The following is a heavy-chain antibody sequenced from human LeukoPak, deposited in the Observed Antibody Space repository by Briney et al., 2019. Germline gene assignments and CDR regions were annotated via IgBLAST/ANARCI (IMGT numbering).Heavy chain of an antibody. V-gene: IGHV3-48*04. D-gene: IGHD2-21*02. CDR3: ARTIVVVTPNWFDP. J-gene: IGHJ5*02. CDR2: ISSSGSTI. CDR1: GFTFSSYS. Sequence: GGSLRLSCAASGFTFSSYSMNWVRQAPGKGLGWVSYISSSGSTIYYADSVKGRFTISRDNAKNSLYLQMNSLRAEDTAVYYCARTIVVVTPNWFDPWGQGTLVTVSS.